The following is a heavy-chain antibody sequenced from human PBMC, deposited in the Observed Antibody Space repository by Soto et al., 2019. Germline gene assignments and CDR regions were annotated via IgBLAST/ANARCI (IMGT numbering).Heavy chain of an antibody. Sequence: PSETLSLTCTVSGDSISTRSNYWAWIRQPPGKGLEWIVSIYYTGGTYYNPSLKSRVTLFLDTSKNQFSLILNSVPAADTAVYYCAREGPPIRAHNPPEYFQHWGQGTPVTVSS. V-gene: IGHV4-39*02. CDR2: IYYTGGT. CDR1: GDSISTRSNY. J-gene: IGHJ1*01. CDR3: AREGPPIRAHNPPEYFQH.